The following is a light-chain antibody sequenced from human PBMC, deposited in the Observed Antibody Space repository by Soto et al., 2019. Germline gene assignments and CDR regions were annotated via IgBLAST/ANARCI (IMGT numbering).Light chain of an antibody. Sequence: DIQMTQSPSTLSASVGDRVTITCRASQSISNRLAWYQQKPGKAPKVLIYDASTLQTGVPSRFRGSGYGTDFTLTITSLQPGDIATYYCQHCHDMPLTFGGGTKVDIK. CDR3: QHCHDMPLT. CDR2: DAS. CDR1: QSISNR. J-gene: IGKJ4*01. V-gene: IGKV1-33*01.